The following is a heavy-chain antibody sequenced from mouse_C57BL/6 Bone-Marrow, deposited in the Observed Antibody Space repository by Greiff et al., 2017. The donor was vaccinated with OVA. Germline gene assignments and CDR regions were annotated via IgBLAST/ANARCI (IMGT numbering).Heavy chain of an antibody. CDR3: ARLRVYYGHWYIDG. V-gene: IGHV1-82*01. CDR1: GYAFSSSW. CDR2: IYPGDGDT. Sequence: QVQLQQSGPELVKPGASVKISCKASGYAFSSSWMNWVKQRPGKGLEWIGRIYPGDGDTNYNGKFKGKATLTADKSSSTAYMQLSSLTSEDSAVYFCARLRVYYGHWYIDGWGTGTTVTVSS. D-gene: IGHD1-2*01. J-gene: IGHJ1*03.